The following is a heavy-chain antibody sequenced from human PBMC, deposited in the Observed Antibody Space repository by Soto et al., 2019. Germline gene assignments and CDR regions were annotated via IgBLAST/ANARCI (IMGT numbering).Heavy chain of an antibody. D-gene: IGHD2-2*01. J-gene: IGHJ6*03. V-gene: IGHV4-34*01. Sequence: SETLSLTCAVYGVSFSGYYWSWIRQPPGKGLEWIGEINHSGSTNYNPSLKSRVTISVDTSKNQFSLKLSSVTAADTAVYYCARQSSSSSWYYYYYYMDVWGKGTTVTVS. CDR1: GVSFSGYY. CDR3: ARQSSSSSWYYYYYYMDV. CDR2: INHSGST.